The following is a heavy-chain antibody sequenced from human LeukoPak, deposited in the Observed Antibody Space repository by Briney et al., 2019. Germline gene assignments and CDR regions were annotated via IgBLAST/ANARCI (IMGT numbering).Heavy chain of an antibody. CDR2: MYYSGSA. CDR1: GGSMNDYY. Sequence: SETLSLTCTVSGGSMNDYYWTWIRQPPGRGLEWIGYMYYSGSANYNPSLKSRVTISVDTSKNQFSLKLSSVTVADTAVYYCARLVGSSSYYLDNWGQGTLVTVSS. V-gene: IGHV4-59*01. J-gene: IGHJ4*02. CDR3: ARLVGSSSYYLDN. D-gene: IGHD6-13*01.